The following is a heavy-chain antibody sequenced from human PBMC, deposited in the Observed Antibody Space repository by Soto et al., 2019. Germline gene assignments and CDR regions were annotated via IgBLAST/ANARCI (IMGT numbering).Heavy chain of an antibody. V-gene: IGHV4-59*08. D-gene: IGHD5-12*01. CDR2: TSYSGHT. CDR1: GDSVTTEY. CDR3: ARAGVATIYPGNNWFDP. J-gene: IGHJ5*02. Sequence: SETLSLTCSVSGDSVTTEYWSWLRQPPGKGLQYIAYTSYSGHTDYNPSLTSRVTISLDTSRNQFSLNLTSVTAADTAMYYCARAGVATIYPGNNWFDPWRQGTLVTV.